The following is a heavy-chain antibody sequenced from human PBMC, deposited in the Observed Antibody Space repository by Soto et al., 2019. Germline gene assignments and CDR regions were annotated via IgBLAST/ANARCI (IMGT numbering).Heavy chain of an antibody. J-gene: IGHJ5*02. CDR2: IIPIFGTA. V-gene: IGHV1-69*01. D-gene: IGHD2-15*01. Sequence: QVQLVQSGAEVKKPGSSVKVSCKASGGTFSSYAISWVRQAPGQGLEWMGGIIPIFGTANYAQKVQGRVTITADESTSTAYMELSSLRSEDTAVYYCTREGEGYCSGGSCYSGRNWFDPWGQGTLVTVSS. CDR1: GGTFSSYA. CDR3: TREGEGYCSGGSCYSGRNWFDP.